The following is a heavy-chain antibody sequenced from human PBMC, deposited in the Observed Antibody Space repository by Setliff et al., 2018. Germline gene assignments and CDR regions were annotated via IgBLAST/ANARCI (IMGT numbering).Heavy chain of an antibody. CDR3: ARSSAPSVVLAADFDF. D-gene: IGHD3-9*01. J-gene: IGHJ4*02. Sequence: ASVKVSCKTSGFNFITYGFSWVRQAPGQGLEWMGWISPYSGETNNAQKFQDRLSVTADPSSTTAYMELRSLKSDDTAFYYCARSSAPSVVLAADFDFWGQGTLVTVSS. CDR2: ISPYSGET. CDR1: GFNFITYG. V-gene: IGHV1-18*01.